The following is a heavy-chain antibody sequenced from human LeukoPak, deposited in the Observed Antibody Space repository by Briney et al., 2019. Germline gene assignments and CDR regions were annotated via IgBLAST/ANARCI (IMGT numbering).Heavy chain of an antibody. J-gene: IGHJ4*02. D-gene: IGHD6-19*01. CDR2: ITAYNGNT. Sequence: ASVKVSCKASGYTFTSYGISWVRQAPGQGLEWMGWITAYNGNTNYAQKLQGRVTMTTDTSTSAAYMELRSLRSDDTAVYYCARDLNSSGWLDYWGQGTLVTVSS. V-gene: IGHV1-18*01. CDR1: GYTFTSYG. CDR3: ARDLNSSGWLDY.